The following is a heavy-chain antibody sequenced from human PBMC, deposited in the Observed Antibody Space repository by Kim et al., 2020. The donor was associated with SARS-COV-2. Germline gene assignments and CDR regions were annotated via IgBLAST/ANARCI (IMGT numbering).Heavy chain of an antibody. J-gene: IGHJ6*02. V-gene: IGHV3-7*01. CDR3: AGVYCSGSSCYVTPYYYYGMDV. Sequence: GGSLRLSCAASGFTFSSYWMSWVRQAPGKGLEWVSNINQDGSGKYYLDSVKGRFTISRDNANNSLYLQMHSLRAEDTAVYYCAGVYCSGSSCYVTPYYYYGMDVWGQGTTVTVSS. CDR2: INQDGSGK. D-gene: IGHD2-15*01. CDR1: GFTFSSYW.